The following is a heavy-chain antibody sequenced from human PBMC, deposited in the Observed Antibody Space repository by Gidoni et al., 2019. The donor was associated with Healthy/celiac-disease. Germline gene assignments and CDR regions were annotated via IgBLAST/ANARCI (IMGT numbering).Heavy chain of an antibody. CDR3: ARDQDPTGTFPTYYYYGMDV. J-gene: IGHJ6*02. CDR2: ISSSSSYI. D-gene: IGHD1-1*01. Sequence: EVQLVESGGGLVKPGGSLRLSCAASGFTFSSYGMHWVRQAPGKGLGWVSSISSSSSYIYYADSVKGRFTISRDNAKNSLYLQMNSLRAEDTAVYYCARDQDPTGTFPTYYYYGMDVWGQGTTVTVSS. CDR1: GFTFSSYG. V-gene: IGHV3-21*01.